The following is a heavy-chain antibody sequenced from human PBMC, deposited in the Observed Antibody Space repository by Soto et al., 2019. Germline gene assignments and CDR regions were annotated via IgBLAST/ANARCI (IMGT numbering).Heavy chain of an antibody. CDR1: GGTFSSYA. CDR3: ATSLLRYSGSYAPDY. V-gene: IGHV1-69*13. J-gene: IGHJ4*02. D-gene: IGHD1-26*01. Sequence: SVKVSCKASGGTFSSYAISWVRQAPGQGLEWMGGIIPIFGTANYAQKFQGRVTITVDESTSTAYMELSSLRSEDTAVYYCATSLLRYSGSYAPDYWGQGTLVTVSS. CDR2: IIPIFGTA.